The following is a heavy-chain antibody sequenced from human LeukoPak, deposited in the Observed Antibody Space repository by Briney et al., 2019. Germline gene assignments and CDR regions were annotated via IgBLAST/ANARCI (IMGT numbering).Heavy chain of an antibody. CDR2: INHSGST. CDR1: GGSFSGYY. Sequence: SETLSLTCAVYGGSFSGYYWSWIRQPPGKGLEWIGEINHSGSTNYNPSLTSRVTISVDTSKNQFSLKLSSVTAGDTAVYYCARGGPRFSRYYYDSSRYFDYWGQGTLVTVSS. J-gene: IGHJ4*02. D-gene: IGHD3-22*01. V-gene: IGHV4-34*01. CDR3: ARGGPRFSRYYYDSSRYFDY.